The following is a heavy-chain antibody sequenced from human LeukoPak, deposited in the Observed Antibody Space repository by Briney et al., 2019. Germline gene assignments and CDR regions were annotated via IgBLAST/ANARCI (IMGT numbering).Heavy chain of an antibody. CDR1: GGSINSYY. CDR2: IYYSGST. Sequence: SETLSLTCTVSGGSINSYYWSWIRQPPGKGLEWVGYIYYSGSTNYNPSLKSRVTISVDTSKNQFSLKLSSVTAADTAVYYCARGGGRTATGNNYGMDVWGKGTTVTVSS. J-gene: IGHJ6*04. CDR3: ARGGGRTATGNNYGMDV. D-gene: IGHD1-1*01. V-gene: IGHV4-59*01.